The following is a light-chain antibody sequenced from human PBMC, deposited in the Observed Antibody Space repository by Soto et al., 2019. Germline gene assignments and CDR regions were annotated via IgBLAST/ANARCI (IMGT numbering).Light chain of an antibody. Sequence: EIVMTQSPATLSVSPGERATLSCRASQSVSDNLAWYQQKPSQAPRLLIYRVSHRVTGIPARFSGSGSATDFTLTISSLQSEDFAVYYCQQSSDWPYTFGQGTKLETK. CDR1: QSVSDN. CDR3: QQSSDWPYT. CDR2: RVS. V-gene: IGKV3-15*01. J-gene: IGKJ2*01.